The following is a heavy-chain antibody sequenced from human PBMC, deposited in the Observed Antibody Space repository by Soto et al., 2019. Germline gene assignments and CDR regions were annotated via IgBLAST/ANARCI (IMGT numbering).Heavy chain of an antibody. CDR1: GGSISSYY. D-gene: IGHD6-19*01. CDR2: IYYSGST. CDR3: ARGTVADTIYFDY. J-gene: IGHJ4*02. Sequence: SETLSLTCTVSGGSISSYYWSWIRQPPGKGLEWIGYIYYSGSTNYNPSLKSRVTISVDTSKNQFSLKLSSVTAADTAVYYCARGTVADTIYFDYWGQGTLVTVSS. V-gene: IGHV4-59*08.